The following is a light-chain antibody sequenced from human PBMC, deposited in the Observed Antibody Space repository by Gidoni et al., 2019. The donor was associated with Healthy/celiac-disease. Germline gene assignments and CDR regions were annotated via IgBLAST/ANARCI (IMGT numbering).Light chain of an antibody. J-gene: IGKJ2*01. CDR2: WAS. CDR1: QSVLYSSNNKNY. Sequence: DIVMTHSPDSLAVSLGERATINCKSSQSVLYSSNNKNYLACYQQKPGQPPKLLIYWASTRESGVPDRFSGSGSGTDFTLTVSSLQAEDVAVYYCQQYYSTPPTFGQGTKLEIK. V-gene: IGKV4-1*01. CDR3: QQYYSTPPT.